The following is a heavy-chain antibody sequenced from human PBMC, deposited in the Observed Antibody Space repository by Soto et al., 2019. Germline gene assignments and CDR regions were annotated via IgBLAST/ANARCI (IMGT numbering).Heavy chain of an antibody. Sequence: GASVKVSCKASGYTFTSYDINWVRQATGQGLEWMGWMNPNSGNTGYAQKFQGRVTMTRNTSISTAYMELSSLRSEDTAVYNCAKEPVGPDWYFDLWGRGTLVTVSS. CDR3: AKEPVGPDWYFDL. J-gene: IGHJ2*01. CDR2: MNPNSGNT. CDR1: GYTFTSYD. V-gene: IGHV1-8*01.